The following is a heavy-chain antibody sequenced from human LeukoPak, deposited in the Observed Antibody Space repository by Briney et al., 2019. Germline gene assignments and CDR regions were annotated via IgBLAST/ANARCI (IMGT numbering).Heavy chain of an antibody. CDR2: IYHTGST. CDR1: GGSISSPNW. J-gene: IGHJ6*03. Sequence: PSETLSLTCSVSGGSISSPNWWSWVRQPPGKGLEWIGEIYHTGSTNYNPSLKSRVTISLDKSKNQFSLKLSSVTAADTAIYYCARYYYYYMDVWGKGTTVTVSS. CDR3: ARYYYYYMDV. V-gene: IGHV4-4*02.